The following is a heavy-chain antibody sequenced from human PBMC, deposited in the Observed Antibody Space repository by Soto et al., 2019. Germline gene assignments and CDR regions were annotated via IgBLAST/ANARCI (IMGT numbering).Heavy chain of an antibody. CDR3: AREKGRSWLVPYYFDY. CDR2: ISYDGSNK. CDR1: GFTFSSYA. D-gene: IGHD6-19*01. J-gene: IGHJ4*02. V-gene: IGHV3-30-3*01. Sequence: QVQLVESGGGVVQPGRSLRLSCAASGFTFSSYAMHWVRQAPGKGLEWVAVISYDGSNKYYADSVKGRFTISRDNSKNTLYLQMNSLRAEDTAVYYCAREKGRSWLVPYYFDYWGQGTLVTVSS.